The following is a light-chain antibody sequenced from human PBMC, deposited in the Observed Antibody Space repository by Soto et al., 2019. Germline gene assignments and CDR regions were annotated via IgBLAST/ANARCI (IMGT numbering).Light chain of an antibody. CDR2: GAS. Sequence: DIVMTQSPGTLSASPGERATLSCRASQGVXRDVAWYQQKPGQAPRLLXYGASTLATGSPASFSGSGSAAEFTLTISSLQSEDFAVYYFQQYKDGPFTFGRGTKVDIK. V-gene: IGKV3-15*01. CDR1: QGVXRD. J-gene: IGKJ4*02. CDR3: QQYKDGPFT.